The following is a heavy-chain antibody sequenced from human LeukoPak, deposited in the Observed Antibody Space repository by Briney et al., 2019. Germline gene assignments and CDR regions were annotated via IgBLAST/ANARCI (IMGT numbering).Heavy chain of an antibody. D-gene: IGHD6-13*01. V-gene: IGHV4-4*02. CDR1: GGSISSSNW. J-gene: IGHJ5*02. CDR2: IYHSGST. Sequence: PSGTLSLTCAVSGGSISSSNWWSWVRQPPGKGLEWIGEIYHSGSTNYNPSLKSRVTISVDKSKNQFSLKLSSVTAADTAVYYCARTRSSSWYQYWFDPWGQGTLVTVSS. CDR3: ARTRSSSWYQYWFDP.